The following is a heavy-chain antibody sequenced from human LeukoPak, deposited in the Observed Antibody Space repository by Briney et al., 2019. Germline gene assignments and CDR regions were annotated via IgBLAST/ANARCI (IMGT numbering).Heavy chain of an antibody. Sequence: ASVKVSCKASGYSFTSYVINWMRQAPGGGLEWMGRMNPISGDTGYAQKFRGRVTMTRDTSISAAYMELRTLTSDDTAIYYCARDFFASGSDGAFYSGLDVWGQGTTVTVSS. CDR1: GYSFTSYV. CDR3: ARDFFASGSDGAFYSGLDV. V-gene: IGHV1-8*01. CDR2: MNPISGDT. D-gene: IGHD3-10*01. J-gene: IGHJ6*02.